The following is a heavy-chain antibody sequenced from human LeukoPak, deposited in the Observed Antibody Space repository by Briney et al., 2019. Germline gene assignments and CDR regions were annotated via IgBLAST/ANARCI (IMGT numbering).Heavy chain of an antibody. J-gene: IGHJ4*02. D-gene: IGHD6-13*01. Sequence: PSETLSLTCSVSGGSISNYWWSWIRQPPGKGLEWIGYVFDSGGTNYNPSLKSRVTISVDTSKKQFSLKLSSVTAADTAVYYCARGYSSSWNYFDYWGQGTLVTVSS. CDR3: ARGYSSSWNYFDY. V-gene: IGHV4-59*01. CDR1: GGSISNYW. CDR2: VFDSGGT.